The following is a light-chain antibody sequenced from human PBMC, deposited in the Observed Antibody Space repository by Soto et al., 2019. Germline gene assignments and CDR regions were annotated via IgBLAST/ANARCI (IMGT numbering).Light chain of an antibody. Sequence: QSVLTQPASVSGSPGQSITISCTGTSSDVGSYNLVSWYQQHPGKAPKLMIYEGSKRPSGVSNRFSGSKSGNTASLTISGLQAEDEADYSCCAYAGSYVFGPGTRSPS. J-gene: IGLJ1*01. CDR3: CAYAGSYV. CDR1: SSDVGSYNL. CDR2: EGS. V-gene: IGLV2-23*01.